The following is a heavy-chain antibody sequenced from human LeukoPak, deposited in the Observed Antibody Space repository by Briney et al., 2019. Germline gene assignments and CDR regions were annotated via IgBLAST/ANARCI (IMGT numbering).Heavy chain of an antibody. CDR2: IRYDESKK. J-gene: IGHJ4*02. Sequence: GGSLRLSCAASGFTFSYYGMHWVRQAPGQGLGWVAFIRYDESKKFYGDSVKGRFTISRDNSKNTLYLQMNSLRTEDTAVYYCAKSHLPNAYSGTYYCDYWGQGTLVTVSS. CDR3: AKSHLPNAYSGTYYCDY. V-gene: IGHV3-30*02. D-gene: IGHD1-26*01. CDR1: GFTFSYYG.